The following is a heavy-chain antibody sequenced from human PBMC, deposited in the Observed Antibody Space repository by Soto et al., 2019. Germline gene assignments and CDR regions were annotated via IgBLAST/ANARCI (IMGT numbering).Heavy chain of an antibody. Sequence: PGESLKISCNGSGYSFTSYWISWVRQMPGKGLEWMGRIDPSDSYTNYSPSFQGHVTISADKSISTAYLQWSSLKASDTAMYYCASSYSSSSSAWYYGMDVWGQGTTVTVSS. V-gene: IGHV5-10-1*01. D-gene: IGHD6-6*01. CDR2: IDPSDSYT. CDR3: ASSYSSSSSAWYYGMDV. CDR1: GYSFTSYW. J-gene: IGHJ6*02.